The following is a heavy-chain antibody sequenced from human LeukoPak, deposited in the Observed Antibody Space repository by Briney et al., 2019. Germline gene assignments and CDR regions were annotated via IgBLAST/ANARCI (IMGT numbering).Heavy chain of an antibody. V-gene: IGHV3-30*02. CDR1: GFIFSGYG. Sequence: GGSLRLSCAASGFIFSGYGMHWVRQAPGKGLQWVTFIRYEGSNKYYADSVKGRFTISRDNPKNTLYLQMNSLRVEDTAVYYCAKESDVAAAGIDYWGQGTLVTVSS. J-gene: IGHJ4*02. D-gene: IGHD6-13*01. CDR2: IRYEGSNK. CDR3: AKESDVAAAGIDY.